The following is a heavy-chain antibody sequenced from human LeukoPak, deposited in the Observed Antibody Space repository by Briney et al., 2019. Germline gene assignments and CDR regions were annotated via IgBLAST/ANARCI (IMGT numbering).Heavy chain of an antibody. J-gene: IGHJ4*02. V-gene: IGHV3-48*01. CDR1: GFSFSTWN. Sequence: GGSLRLSCVTSGFSFSTWNMNWVRQAPGKGPEWISYINTKSDTTYYADSVRGRFTISRDNAKNSLFLQMSSLRVDDTALYYCVRAQGAMIYGYGFWGQGALVTVSS. CDR2: INTKSDTT. D-gene: IGHD5-18*01. CDR3: VRAQGAMIYGYGF.